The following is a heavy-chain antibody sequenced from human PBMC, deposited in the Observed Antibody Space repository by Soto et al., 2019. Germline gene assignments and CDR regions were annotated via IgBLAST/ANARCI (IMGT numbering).Heavy chain of an antibody. CDR2: IIPIFGTA. CDR1: GGTFSSYA. J-gene: IGHJ4*02. Sequence: SVKVSCKASGGTFSSYAISWVRQAPGQGLEWMGGIIPIFGTANYAQKFQGRVTITADESTSTAYMELSSLRSEDTAVYYCARGGGDIAYSSSSPFDYWGQGTLVTVSS. D-gene: IGHD6-6*01. CDR3: ARGGGDIAYSSSSPFDY. V-gene: IGHV1-69*13.